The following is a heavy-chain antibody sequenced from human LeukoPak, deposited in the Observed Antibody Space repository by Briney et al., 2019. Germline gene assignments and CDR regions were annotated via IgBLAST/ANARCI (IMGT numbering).Heavy chain of an antibody. CDR2: ISDDGRSK. CDR3: ASASSHRIAAGGDY. CDR1: GFSFISYG. D-gene: IGHD6-13*01. V-gene: IGHV3-30*03. J-gene: IGHJ4*02. Sequence: GGSLRLSCAASGFSFISYGMHWVRQAPGKGLEWVGVISDDGRSKDYADSVKGRSTISRDNSKDTLYLQMNSLRAEDTAVYYCASASSHRIAAGGDYWGQGTLVTVSS.